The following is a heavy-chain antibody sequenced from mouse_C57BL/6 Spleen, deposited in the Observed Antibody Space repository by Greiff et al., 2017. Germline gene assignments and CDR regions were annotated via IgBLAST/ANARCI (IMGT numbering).Heavy chain of an antibody. D-gene: IGHD1-1*01. CDR3: ASGGSSYVYFDG. CDR2: IDPSDSYT. CDR1: GYTFTSYW. J-gene: IGHJ1*03. Sequence: QVQLQQPGAELVKPGASVKLSCKASGYTFTSYWMQWVKQRPGPGLEWIGEIDPSDSYTNYNQKFKGKATLTVDTSSSTAYMQLSSLTSEDSAVYYCASGGSSYVYFDGWGTGTTVTVSS. V-gene: IGHV1-50*01.